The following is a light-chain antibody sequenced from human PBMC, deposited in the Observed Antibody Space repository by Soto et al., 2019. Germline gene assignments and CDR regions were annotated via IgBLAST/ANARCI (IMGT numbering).Light chain of an antibody. CDR1: QSISSH. Sequence: EIVLTQSPATLSLSPGEGATLSYRASQSISSHLAWYQQKPGQAPRLLMYDASNRATGIPARFSGSGSGTDFTLTISSLAPEDFAVYYCQQRPNWPLTFGGGTKVEIK. CDR3: QQRPNWPLT. J-gene: IGKJ4*01. V-gene: IGKV3-11*01. CDR2: DAS.